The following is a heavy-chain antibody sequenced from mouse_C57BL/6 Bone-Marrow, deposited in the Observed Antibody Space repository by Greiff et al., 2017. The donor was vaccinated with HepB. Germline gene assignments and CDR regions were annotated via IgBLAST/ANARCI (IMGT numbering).Heavy chain of an antibody. CDR2: IYPRSGNT. J-gene: IGHJ2*01. CDR1: GYTFTSYG. V-gene: IGHV1-81*01. D-gene: IGHD1-1*01. Sequence: QVQLKQSGAELARPGASVKLSCKASGYTFTSYGISWVKQRTGQGLEWIGEIYPRSGNTYYNEKFKGKATLTADKSSSTAYMELRSLTSEDSAVYFCARGGYYGPYYFDYWGQGTTLTVSS. CDR3: ARGGYYGPYYFDY.